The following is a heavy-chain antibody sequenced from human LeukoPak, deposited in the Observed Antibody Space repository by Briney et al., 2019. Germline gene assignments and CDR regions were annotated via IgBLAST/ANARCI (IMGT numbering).Heavy chain of an antibody. CDR1: GFTVSSNY. J-gene: IGHJ4*02. Sequence: GGSLRLSCAASGFTVSSNYMSWVRQAPGKGLEWVSVIYSGGSTYYADSVKGRFTISRDNSKNTLYLQMNSLRAEDTAVYYCARGQLYYYDSSGYSYWGQGTLVTVSS. V-gene: IGHV3-66*01. CDR3: ARGQLYYYDSSGYSY. D-gene: IGHD3-22*01. CDR2: IYSGGST.